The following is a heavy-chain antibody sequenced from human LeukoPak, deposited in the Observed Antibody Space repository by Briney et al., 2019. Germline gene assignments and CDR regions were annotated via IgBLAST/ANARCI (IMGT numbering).Heavy chain of an antibody. Sequence: GGSLRLSCVASGLRFRSYAMNWVRQAPGEGLECISTISDDSSFTYYADSVKGRSAISRDDSKNTLYLQMNNLKVEDTAVYYCAKGRCSGVGCDSFHSWGQGALVTVPS. CDR1: GLRFRSYA. CDR3: AKGRCSGVGCDSFHS. J-gene: IGHJ4*02. CDR2: ISDDSSFT. V-gene: IGHV3-23*01. D-gene: IGHD2-15*01.